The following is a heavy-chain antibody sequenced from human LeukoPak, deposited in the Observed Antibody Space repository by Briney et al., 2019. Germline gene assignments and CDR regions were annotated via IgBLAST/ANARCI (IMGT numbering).Heavy chain of an antibody. D-gene: IGHD3-22*01. CDR3: AKDANYLDSSGYFIPCDY. J-gene: IGHJ4*02. CDR1: GFTFRRFA. V-gene: IGHV3-23*01. Sequence: VGSLRLSCLASGFTFRRFAMTWVRQLPGKGLEWVSTISGNGLQTFYADYVKGRFSVSRDNSKKIVYLQIDSLRADDSALYYCAKDANYLDSSGYFIPCDYWGQGTLVTVAS. CDR2: ISGNGLQT.